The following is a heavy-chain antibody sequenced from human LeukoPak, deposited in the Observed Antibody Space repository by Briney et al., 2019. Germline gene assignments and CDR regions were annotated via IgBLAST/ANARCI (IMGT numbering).Heavy chain of an antibody. D-gene: IGHD6-19*01. Sequence: ASVKVSCKASGYTFTGYYMHWVRQAPGQGLEWMGWINPNSGSTNYAQKFQGRVTMTRDTSISTAYMELSRLRSDDTAVYYCARGSESSGWYWGKGANDYWGQGTLVTVSS. J-gene: IGHJ4*02. CDR1: GYTFTGYY. CDR3: ARGSESSGWYWGKGANDY. V-gene: IGHV1-2*02. CDR2: INPNSGST.